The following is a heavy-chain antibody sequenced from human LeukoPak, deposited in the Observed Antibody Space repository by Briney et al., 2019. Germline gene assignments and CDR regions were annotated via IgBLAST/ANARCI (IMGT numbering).Heavy chain of an antibody. V-gene: IGHV3-7*02. D-gene: IGHD3-10*01. Sequence: GGSLRLSCAASGFTFSNAWMSWARQASGKGLEWVANINQDGSEKYYVDSVKGRFTISRDNAKNSLYLQMNSLRAEDTAVYYCVGLGENYWGQGTLVTVSS. J-gene: IGHJ4*02. CDR1: GFTFSNAW. CDR3: VGLGENY. CDR2: INQDGSEK.